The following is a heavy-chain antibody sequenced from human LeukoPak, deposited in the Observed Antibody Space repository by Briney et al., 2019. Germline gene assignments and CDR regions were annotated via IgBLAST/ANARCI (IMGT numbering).Heavy chain of an antibody. V-gene: IGHV3-30*03. CDR1: GFTFSNYW. J-gene: IGHJ3*01. CDR3: AVVVAAFD. Sequence: GGSLRLSCAASGFTFSNYWMSWVRQAPGKGLEWVAVISYDGSNKYYADSVKGRFTISRDNSKNTLYLQMNSLRAEDTAVYYCAVVVAAFDWGQGTMVTVSS. CDR2: ISYDGSNK. D-gene: IGHD2-15*01.